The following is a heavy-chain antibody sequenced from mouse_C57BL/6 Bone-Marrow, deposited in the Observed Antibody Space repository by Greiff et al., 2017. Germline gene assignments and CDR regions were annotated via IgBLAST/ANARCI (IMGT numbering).Heavy chain of an antibody. D-gene: IGHD1-1*01. Sequence: EVQLVESGAGLVKPGGSLKLSCAASGFTFSSYAMSWVRQTPEKRLEWVAYISSGGDYIYYADTVKGRFTSSRDNARNNLYLQMSSLKSEDTAMYYGTRDDYYVSVEAMDFWGQGTSVTVSS. CDR1: GFTFSSYA. J-gene: IGHJ4*01. V-gene: IGHV5-9-1*02. CDR3: TRDDYYVSVEAMDF. CDR2: ISSGGDYI.